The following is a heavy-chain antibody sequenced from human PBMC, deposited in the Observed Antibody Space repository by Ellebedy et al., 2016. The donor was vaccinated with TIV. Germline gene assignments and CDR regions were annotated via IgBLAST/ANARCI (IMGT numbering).Heavy chain of an antibody. Sequence: GESLKISCSASACTCISYEGNWVRQAPGKGLDGVSYISSSGSTIYYADPVKGRFTISRDNAKNSLYLQMNSLRAEDTAVYYCARDAIQLGYWGQGTLVTVSS. D-gene: IGHD5-18*01. V-gene: IGHV3-48*03. CDR3: ARDAIQLGY. CDR1: ACTCISYE. CDR2: ISSSGSTI. J-gene: IGHJ4*02.